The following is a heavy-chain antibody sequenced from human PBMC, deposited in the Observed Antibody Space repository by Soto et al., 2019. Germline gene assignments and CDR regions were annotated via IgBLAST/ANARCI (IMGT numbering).Heavy chain of an antibody. CDR1: GYIFTNYY. D-gene: IGHD6-13*01. V-gene: IGHV1-46*01. Sequence: ASVKVSCKASGYIFTNYYIHWVRQAPGQGLEWMAIINPLPTSGSTNCAQKFQGRVTVTRDTSTSTVYLELSSLRSDDTAVYYCARDLAAAAYWGQGTLVTGSS. CDR3: ARDLAAAAY. J-gene: IGHJ4*02. CDR2: INPLPTSGST.